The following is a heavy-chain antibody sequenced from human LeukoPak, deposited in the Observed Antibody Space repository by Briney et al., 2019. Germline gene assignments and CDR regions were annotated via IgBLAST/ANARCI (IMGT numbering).Heavy chain of an antibody. J-gene: IGHJ5*02. Sequence: SETLSLTCAVSGVAISRGGYAWNWIRQPPGKGLEWIAYIYHSGTTYYNPSLKSRATISVDTSKNQFSLKLSSVTAADTAVYYCARHRSHYNENWFDPWGQGTLVTVSS. CDR1: GVAISRGGYA. D-gene: IGHD3-10*01. CDR3: ARHRSHYNENWFDP. CDR2: IYHSGTT. V-gene: IGHV4-30-4*07.